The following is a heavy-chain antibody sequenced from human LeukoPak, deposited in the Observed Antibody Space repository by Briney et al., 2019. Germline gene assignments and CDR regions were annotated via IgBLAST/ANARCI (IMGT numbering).Heavy chain of an antibody. Sequence: GGSLRLSCAASGFTFSSYWMHWVRQAPGKGLEWVANIKQDGSQKYYVDSVKGRFTISRDNAKNSLYLQMNSLRAGDTAVYYCAKWEYDILTGYYWFDYWGQGTLVTVSS. CDR1: GFTFSSYW. CDR3: AKWEYDILTGYYWFDY. D-gene: IGHD3-9*01. J-gene: IGHJ4*02. V-gene: IGHV3-7*02. CDR2: IKQDGSQK.